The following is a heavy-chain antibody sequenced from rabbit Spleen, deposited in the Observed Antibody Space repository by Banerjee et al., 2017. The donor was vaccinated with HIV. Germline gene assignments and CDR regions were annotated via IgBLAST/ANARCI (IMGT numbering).Heavy chain of an antibody. D-gene: IGHD2-1*01. Sequence: QQLVESGGGLVKPGASLTLTCKASGFSFTSGYYMCWVRQAPGKGLEWIACIYAGSSGFTYFASWAKGRFTISKTSSTTVTLQMTSLTAADTATYFCARGSATMTMVITGYYFNLWGPGTLVTVS. CDR3: ARGSATMTMVITGYYFNL. CDR2: IYAGSSGFT. CDR1: GFSFTSGYY. J-gene: IGHJ4*01. V-gene: IGHV1S40*01.